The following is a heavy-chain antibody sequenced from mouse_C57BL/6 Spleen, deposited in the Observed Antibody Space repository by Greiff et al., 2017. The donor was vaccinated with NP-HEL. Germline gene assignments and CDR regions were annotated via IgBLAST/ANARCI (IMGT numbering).Heavy chain of an antibody. CDR1: GYTFTSYW. V-gene: IGHV1-69*01. Sequence: QVQLKQSGAELVMPGASVKLSCKASGYTFTSYWMHWVKQRPGQGLEWIGEIDPSDSYTNYNQKFKGKSTLTVDKSSSTAYMQLSSLTSEDSAVYYCARGGTGTGSFDYWGQGTTLTVSS. CDR3: ARGGTGTGSFDY. D-gene: IGHD4-1*01. CDR2: IDPSDSYT. J-gene: IGHJ2*01.